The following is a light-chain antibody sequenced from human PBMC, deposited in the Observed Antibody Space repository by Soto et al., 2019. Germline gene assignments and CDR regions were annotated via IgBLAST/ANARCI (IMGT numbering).Light chain of an antibody. Sequence: EIVMTQSPATLSVCPGERATLSCGASQSVSSNLAWYQQKPGQAPRLLIYGASTRATGIPARLSGSGSGTEFTLTISSLQSEDFAVYYCQQYNNWLGTFGQGTKVDIK. CDR1: QSVSSN. CDR2: GAS. CDR3: QQYNNWLGT. V-gene: IGKV3-15*01. J-gene: IGKJ1*01.